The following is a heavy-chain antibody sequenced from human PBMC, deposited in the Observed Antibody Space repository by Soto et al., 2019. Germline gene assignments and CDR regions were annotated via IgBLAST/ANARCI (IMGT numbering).Heavy chain of an antibody. D-gene: IGHD3-3*01. V-gene: IGHV4-31*03. J-gene: IGHJ5*02. CDR2: IYYSGST. CDR1: CCSISSGDYY. CDR3: ARWWSGSRQGFDP. Sequence: QVQLQESGPGLVKPSQTLSLTCTVSCCSISSGDYYCSWIRQHPGKGLEWIGYIYYSGSTYYNPSLKSRVTISVDTSKSQFSLKLSSVTAADTAVYYCARWWSGSRQGFDPWGQGTLVTVSS.